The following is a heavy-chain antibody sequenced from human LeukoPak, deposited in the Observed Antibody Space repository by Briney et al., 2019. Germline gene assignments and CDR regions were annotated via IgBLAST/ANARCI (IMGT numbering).Heavy chain of an antibody. J-gene: IGHJ4*02. Sequence: GESLKISCKGSGYSFTSYWIGWVRQMPGKGLEWMGIIYPGDSDTRYSPSFQGQVTISADKSISTAYLQWSSLKASDTAMYYCARRLPMYSSGWHYYFDYWGQGTLVTVSS. CDR1: GYSFTSYW. V-gene: IGHV5-51*01. CDR2: IYPGDSDT. CDR3: ARRLPMYSSGWHYYFDY. D-gene: IGHD6-19*01.